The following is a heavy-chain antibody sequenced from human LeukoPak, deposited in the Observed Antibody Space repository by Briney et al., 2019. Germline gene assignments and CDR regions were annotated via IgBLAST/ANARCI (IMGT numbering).Heavy chain of an antibody. V-gene: IGHV3-7*01. CDR3: AGERPSSSWYDF. CDR1: EFIFSTYL. D-gene: IGHD6-13*01. Sequence: GGSLRLSCAASEFIFSTYLMTWVRQAPGKGLEWVANIKQDGREKYYADSVRGRFTISRDDGKKSLYLQMDSLRADDTAVYYCAGERPSSSWYDFWGQGTLVTVSS. J-gene: IGHJ5*01. CDR2: IKQDGREK.